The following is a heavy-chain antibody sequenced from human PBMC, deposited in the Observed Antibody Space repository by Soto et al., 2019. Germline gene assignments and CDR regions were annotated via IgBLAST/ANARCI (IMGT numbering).Heavy chain of an antibody. J-gene: IGHJ4*02. D-gene: IGHD5-12*01. Sequence: SETLSLTCTVSGNTGTVSSHYWSWIRQPPGKGLEWIGYIYYSGNTNYDPSLKSRVTISLDTSRNQFSLKLNSVTAADTAVYFCATAVASFDYWGQGTLVTVSS. V-gene: IGHV4-59*02. CDR2: IYYSGNT. CDR1: GNTGTVSSHY. CDR3: ATAVASFDY.